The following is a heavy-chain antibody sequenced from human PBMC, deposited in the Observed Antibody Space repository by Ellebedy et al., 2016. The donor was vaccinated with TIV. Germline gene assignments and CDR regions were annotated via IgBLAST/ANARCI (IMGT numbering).Heavy chain of an antibody. CDR3: VSRPPPEVPAGPYDY. V-gene: IGHV4-39*01. Sequence: MPSETLSLTCIVSGGSISSNSYYWGWIRHPPGKGLEWIGSCFYGGKTYYNPSLRSLVTISVDTSKTQFSLKVNSVTAADTAIYYCVSRPPPEVPAGPYDYWGQGTLVTVSS. CDR2: CFYGGKT. D-gene: IGHD2-2*01. J-gene: IGHJ4*02. CDR1: GGSISSNSYY.